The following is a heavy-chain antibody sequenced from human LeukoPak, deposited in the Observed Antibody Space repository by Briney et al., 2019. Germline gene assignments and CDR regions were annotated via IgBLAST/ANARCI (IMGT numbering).Heavy chain of an antibody. V-gene: IGHV3-30*18. J-gene: IGHJ4*02. CDR1: GFTFSSYG. D-gene: IGHD6-25*01. Sequence: GGSLRLSCAASGFTFSSYGMHWVRQAPGKGLEWVAVISYDGSNKYYADSVKGRFTISRDNSKNTLYLQMNSLRAEDTAVYYCAKYSATHFDYWGQGTLVTVSS. CDR3: AKYSATHFDY. CDR2: ISYDGSNK.